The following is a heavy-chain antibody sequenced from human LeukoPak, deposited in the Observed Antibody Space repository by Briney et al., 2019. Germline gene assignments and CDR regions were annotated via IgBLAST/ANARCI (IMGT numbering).Heavy chain of an antibody. D-gene: IGHD3-22*01. Sequence: ASVKVSCKASGYTFTNYAMNWVRQAPGQGLEWMGWINTNTGNPTYAQGFTGRFVFSLDTSVSTAYLQISSLKAEDTAVYYRARDPNHYYDSSGYYGDYWGQGTLVTVSS. CDR3: ARDPNHYYDSSGYYGDY. CDR2: INTNTGNP. CDR1: GYTFTNYA. V-gene: IGHV7-4-1*02. J-gene: IGHJ4*02.